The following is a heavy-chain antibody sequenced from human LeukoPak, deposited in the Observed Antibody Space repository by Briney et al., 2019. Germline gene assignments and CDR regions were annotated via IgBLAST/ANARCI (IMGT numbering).Heavy chain of an antibody. CDR3: ARGSPTYCSGGSC. Sequence: ASVKVSCKASGYTFTGYYMHWVRQAPGQGLEWMGWMNPNSGNTGYAQKFQGRVTMTRNTSISTAYMELSSLRSEDTAVYYCARGSPTYCSGGSCWGQGTLVTVSS. D-gene: IGHD2-15*01. J-gene: IGHJ4*02. CDR1: GYTFTGYY. V-gene: IGHV1-8*02. CDR2: MNPNSGNT.